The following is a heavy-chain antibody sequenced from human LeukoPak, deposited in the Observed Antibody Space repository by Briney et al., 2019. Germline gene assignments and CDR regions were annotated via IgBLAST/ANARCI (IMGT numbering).Heavy chain of an antibody. V-gene: IGHV4-4*02. CDR2: IYHSGST. J-gene: IGHJ4*02. CDR1: GGSISSSNW. CDR3: ARAGLGSLKAFGY. D-gene: IGHD2-15*01. Sequence: PSGTLSLTCAVSGGSISSSNWWSWVRQPPGKGLEWIGEIYHSGSTNYNPSLKSRVTISVDKSKNQFSLKLSSVTAADTAVYYCARAGLGSLKAFGYWGQGTLVTVSS.